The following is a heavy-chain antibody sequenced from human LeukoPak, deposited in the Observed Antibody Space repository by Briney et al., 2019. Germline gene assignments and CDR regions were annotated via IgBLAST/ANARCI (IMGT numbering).Heavy chain of an antibody. D-gene: IGHD1-1*01. Sequence: PSETLSLTCTVSGGSIGNYDWSWIRQPPGKGLECLGYIYYSGSTNYSPSLRSRLTMSLDTSKNQFSLKLSSVTAADTAVYYCARAGTNWSSGCYFDYWGQGALVTVSS. CDR3: ARAGTNWSSGCYFDY. V-gene: IGHV4-59*01. J-gene: IGHJ4*02. CDR1: GGSIGNYD. CDR2: IYYSGST.